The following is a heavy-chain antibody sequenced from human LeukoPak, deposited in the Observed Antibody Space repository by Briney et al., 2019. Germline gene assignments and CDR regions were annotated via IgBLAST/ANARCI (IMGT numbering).Heavy chain of an antibody. CDR3: ALVVPAALGWFDP. V-gene: IGHV5-51*01. CDR1: GYIFTSYW. CDR2: IYPGDSDT. Sequence: GESLKISCEGSGYIFTSYWIGWVRQMPGKGLEWMGIIYPGDSDTRYSPSFQGQVTISADKSISTAYLQWSSLKASDTAMYYCALVVPAALGWFDPWGQGTLVTVSS. D-gene: IGHD2-2*01. J-gene: IGHJ5*02.